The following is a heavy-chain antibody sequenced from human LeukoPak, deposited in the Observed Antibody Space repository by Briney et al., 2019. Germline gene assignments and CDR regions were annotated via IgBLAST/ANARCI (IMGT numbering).Heavy chain of an antibody. CDR1: GFTFSSYG. CDR3: ATDGRLLDY. CDR2: ISGSGGST. V-gene: IGHV3-23*01. Sequence: GGSLRLSCAASGFTFSSYGMSWVRQAPGKGLEWVSAISGSGGSTYYADSVKGRFTISRDNAKKSLYLQMNSLRADDTAVYYCATDGRLLDYWGQGTLVTVSS. J-gene: IGHJ4*02.